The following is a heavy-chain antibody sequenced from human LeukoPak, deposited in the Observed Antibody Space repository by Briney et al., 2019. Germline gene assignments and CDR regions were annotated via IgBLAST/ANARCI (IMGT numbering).Heavy chain of an antibody. V-gene: IGHV1-46*01. CDR1: GYTFTSYY. D-gene: IGHD6-13*01. CDR3: ARAPDSSSWYSGDYFDY. CDR2: INPSGGST. Sequence: ASVKVSCKASGYTFTSYYMHWVRQAPGQGLEWMGIINPSGGSTSYAQKFQGRVTMTRDTSTSTVYMELSSLRSEDTAVYYCARAPDSSSWYSGDYFDYWGQGTLVTVSS. J-gene: IGHJ4*02.